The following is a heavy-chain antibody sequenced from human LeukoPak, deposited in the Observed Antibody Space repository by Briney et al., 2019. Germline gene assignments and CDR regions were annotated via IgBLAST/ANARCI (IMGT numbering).Heavy chain of an antibody. J-gene: IGHJ4*02. CDR2: INHSGNT. CDR1: GESFSGYY. Sequence: SETLSLTCAVYGESFSGYYWSWIRQPPGKGLEWIGEINHSGNTNYNPSLKSRVTMSVDSSKKQFSLNLSSVTAADTAFYYCARGRGQLARSALGYWGQGTLVTVSS. CDR3: ARGRGQLARSALGY. V-gene: IGHV4-34*01. D-gene: IGHD3-10*01.